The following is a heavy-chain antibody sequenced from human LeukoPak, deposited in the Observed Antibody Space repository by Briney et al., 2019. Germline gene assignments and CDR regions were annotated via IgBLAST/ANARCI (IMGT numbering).Heavy chain of an antibody. CDR2: ISWNSGSI. CDR1: RFTFVDYA. V-gene: IGHV3-9*01. CDR3: AKGGSGSYFDY. J-gene: IGHJ4*02. Sequence: GRSLRLSCAASRFTFVDYAMHGVRQARGKGLEGVSGISWNSGSIGYAESVKGRFTISRDNAKNSLYLQMNSLRAEDTALYYCAKGGSGSYFDYWGQGTLVTVSS. D-gene: IGHD1-26*01.